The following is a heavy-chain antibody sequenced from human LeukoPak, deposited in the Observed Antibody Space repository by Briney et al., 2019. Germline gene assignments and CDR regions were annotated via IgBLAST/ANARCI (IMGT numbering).Heavy chain of an antibody. Sequence: ASVKVSCKASGYTFTGHYMHWVRQAPGQGPEWMGWISPASGATENAQKFQGRVTLTRDASISTAYMELSRLRSDDTAVYYCARDLPTALGYYGMDVWGQGTTVTVSS. V-gene: IGHV1-2*02. CDR2: ISPASGAT. CDR1: GYTFTGHY. CDR3: ARDLPTALGYYGMDV. D-gene: IGHD5-18*01. J-gene: IGHJ6*02.